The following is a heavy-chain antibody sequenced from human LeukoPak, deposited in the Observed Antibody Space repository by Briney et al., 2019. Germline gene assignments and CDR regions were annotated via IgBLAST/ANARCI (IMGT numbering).Heavy chain of an antibody. D-gene: IGHD6-19*01. Sequence: SEALSLTCAVYGGSFSGYYWSWIRQPPGKGLEWIGEINHSGSTNYNPSLKSRVTISVDTSKNQFSLKLSSVTAADTAVYYCARGPYSSGWYGGWFDPWGQGTLVTVSS. J-gene: IGHJ5*02. CDR1: GGSFSGYY. CDR2: INHSGST. V-gene: IGHV4-34*01. CDR3: ARGPYSSGWYGGWFDP.